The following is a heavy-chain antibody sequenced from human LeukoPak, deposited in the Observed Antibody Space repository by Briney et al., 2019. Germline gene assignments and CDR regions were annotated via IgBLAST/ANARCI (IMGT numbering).Heavy chain of an antibody. CDR2: IKEDGSEN. D-gene: IGHD1-26*01. V-gene: IGHV3-7*05. CDR1: GFTFSNYW. CDR3: AKEVGASTRARGDI. Sequence: GGSLRLSCAASGFTFSNYWMSWVRQAPGKGLEWVANIKEDGSENYYVDSVKGRFTISRDNSENTLSLQMNSLRGEDTAVYYCAKEVGASTRARGDIWGQGTMVTVSS. J-gene: IGHJ3*02.